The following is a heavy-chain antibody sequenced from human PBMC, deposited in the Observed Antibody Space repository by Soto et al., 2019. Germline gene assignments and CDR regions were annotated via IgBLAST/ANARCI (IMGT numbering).Heavy chain of an antibody. CDR2: ISAYNGNT. CDR1: GYTFTSYG. CDR3: ASVRADIVVVPAAMGDYYYYYMDV. Sequence: GASVKVSCKASGYTFTSYGISWVRQAPGQGLEWMGWISAYNGNTNYAQKLQGRVTMTTDTSTSTAYMELRSLRSDDTAVYYCASVRADIVVVPAAMGDYYYYYMDVWGKGTTVTVSS. J-gene: IGHJ6*03. D-gene: IGHD2-2*01. V-gene: IGHV1-18*01.